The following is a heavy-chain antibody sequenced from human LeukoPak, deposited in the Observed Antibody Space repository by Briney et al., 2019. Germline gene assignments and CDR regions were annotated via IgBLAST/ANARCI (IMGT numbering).Heavy chain of an antibody. CDR2: IKQDGSEK. Sequence: QAGGSLRLSCAASGFPFSSYWMSWVRQAPGKGLEWVANIKQDGSEKYYVDSVKGRFTISRDNAKNSLYLQMNSLRAEDTAVYYCARVPFRNYYDSSGYALDYWGQGTLVTVSS. D-gene: IGHD3-22*01. V-gene: IGHV3-7*01. J-gene: IGHJ4*02. CDR3: ARVPFRNYYDSSGYALDY. CDR1: GFPFSSYW.